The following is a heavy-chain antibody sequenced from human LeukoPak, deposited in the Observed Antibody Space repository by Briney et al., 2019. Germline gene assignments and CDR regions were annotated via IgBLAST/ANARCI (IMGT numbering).Heavy chain of an antibody. CDR1: GFPFSSYG. CDR2: TSSDGSRN. J-gene: IGHJ1*01. CDR3: ARDTDYYGSGRHGYFDH. D-gene: IGHD3-10*01. V-gene: IGHV3-30*03. Sequence: GGSLRLSCAASGFPFSSYGMHWVRQAPGKGLEWVAVTSSDGSRNHYADSVKGRFTISRDNSKNTLYLQMSSLRAEDTAVYYCARDTDYYGSGRHGYFDHWGQGTLVTVSS.